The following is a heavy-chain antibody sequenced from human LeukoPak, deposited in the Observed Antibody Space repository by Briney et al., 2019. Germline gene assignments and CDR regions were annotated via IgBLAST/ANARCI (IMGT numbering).Heavy chain of an antibody. V-gene: IGHV3-7*01. CDR2: IRGDGGDI. CDR1: GFTFTSHW. CDR3: ARDIDRAHGD. Sequence: GGSLRLSCAASGFTFTSHWMTWVRQAPGKGLEWVANIRGDGGDIYYVDSVKGRFTISRDNAKNSVYLQMNSLRGEDTAVYYCARDIDRAHGDWGQGTLVTVSS. J-gene: IGHJ4*02. D-gene: IGHD2-15*01.